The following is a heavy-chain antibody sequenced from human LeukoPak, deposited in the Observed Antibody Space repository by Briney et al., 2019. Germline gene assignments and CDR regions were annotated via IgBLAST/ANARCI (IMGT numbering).Heavy chain of an antibody. J-gene: IGHJ3*02. V-gene: IGHV1-24*01. CDR2: FDPEDGET. Sequence: GSSVKVSCKASGGTFSSYAISWVRQAPGKGLEWMGGFDPEDGETIYAQKFQGRVTMTEDTSTDTAYMELSSLRSEDTAVYYCATETKQWLVNWDAFDIWGQGTMVTVSS. CDR3: ATETKQWLVNWDAFDI. D-gene: IGHD6-19*01. CDR1: GGTFSSYA.